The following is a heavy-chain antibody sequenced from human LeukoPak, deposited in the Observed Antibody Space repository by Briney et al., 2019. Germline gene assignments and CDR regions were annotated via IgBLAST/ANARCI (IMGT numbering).Heavy chain of an antibody. CDR2: IYSGGST. CDR3: ARDGGVAAAGRPNYGMDV. CDR1: GLTVSSNY. V-gene: IGHV3-53*04. D-gene: IGHD6-13*01. Sequence: GGSLRLSCAASGLTVSSNYMSWVRQAPGKGLEWVSVIYSGGSTYYADSVKGRFTISRHNSKNTLYLQMNSLRAEDTAVYYCARDGGVAAAGRPNYGMDVWGQGTTVTVSS. J-gene: IGHJ6*02.